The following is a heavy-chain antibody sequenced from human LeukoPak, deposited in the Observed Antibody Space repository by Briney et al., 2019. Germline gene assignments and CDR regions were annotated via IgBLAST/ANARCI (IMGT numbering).Heavy chain of an antibody. D-gene: IGHD2-15*01. CDR3: ARGAGSRYCTGGSCYSGYYYYMDV. J-gene: IGHJ6*03. V-gene: IGHV3-11*01. Sequence: GGSLRLSCAASGFTFSDYYMNWIRQAPGKGREWVSYISSSGNTIYYADSVKGRFTISRDNAKNSLYVQMRSLRAEDTAVYYCARGAGSRYCTGGSCYSGYYYYMDVWGQGPTVPVSS. CDR2: ISSSGNTI. CDR1: GFTFSDYY.